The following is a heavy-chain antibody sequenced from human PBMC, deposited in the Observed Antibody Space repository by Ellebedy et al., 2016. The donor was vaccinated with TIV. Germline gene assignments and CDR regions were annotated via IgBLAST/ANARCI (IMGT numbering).Heavy chain of an antibody. V-gene: IGHV3-23*01. Sequence: PGGSLRLSCVASGSTFNSFAMSWVRQAPGKGLEWVSTISNSGESTNNADSGKGRFTISRDNSKNTLYLQMNGLRAEDTAVYYCAKDRIVGARKFDDWGQGTLVTVSS. CDR2: ISNSGEST. J-gene: IGHJ4*02. CDR3: AKDRIVGARKFDD. D-gene: IGHD1-26*01. CDR1: GSTFNSFA.